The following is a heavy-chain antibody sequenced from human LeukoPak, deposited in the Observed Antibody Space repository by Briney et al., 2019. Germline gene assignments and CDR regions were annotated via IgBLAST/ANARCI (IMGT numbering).Heavy chain of an antibody. CDR3: AKGQMTSGY. CDR2: IRYDGSNK. Sequence: GGPLRLSCAASGFTFSSYGMHWARQAPGKGLEWVAFIRYDGSNKHYADSVKGRFTISRDNSKNTLYLQMNSLRAEDTAVYYCAKGQMTSGYWGQGTLVTVSS. D-gene: IGHD2-2*01. J-gene: IGHJ4*02. CDR1: GFTFSSYG. V-gene: IGHV3-30*02.